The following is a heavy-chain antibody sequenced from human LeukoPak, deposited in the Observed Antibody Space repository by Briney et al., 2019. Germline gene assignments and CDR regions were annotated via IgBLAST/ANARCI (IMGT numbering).Heavy chain of an antibody. CDR2: ISYDGSNK. D-gene: IGHD2-2*01. CDR1: GFTFSSYG. V-gene: IGHV3-30*03. J-gene: IGHJ6*03. Sequence: GGSLRLSCAASGFTFSSYGMHWVRQAPGKGLEWVAVISYDGSNKYYADSVKGRFTISRDNSKNTLYLQMNSLRAEDTAVYYCARDIGYCSSTSCYGAMDVWGKGTTVTVSS. CDR3: ARDIGYCSSTSCYGAMDV.